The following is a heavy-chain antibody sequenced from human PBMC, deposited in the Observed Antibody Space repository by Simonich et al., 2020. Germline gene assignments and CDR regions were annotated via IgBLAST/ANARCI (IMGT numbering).Heavy chain of an antibody. CDR2: ISSSGSTI. CDR3: ARHYYGDYYFDY. D-gene: IGHD4-17*01. Sequence: EVQLVESGGGLVQPGGSLRLSCAASGFPFSSYEMNWVRQAPGKGLEVMSYISSSGSTIYYADSLKGRFTIPRDNAKNSLYLQMNSLRAEDTAVYYCARHYYGDYYFDYWGQGTLVTVSS. V-gene: IGHV3-48*03. CDR1: GFPFSSYE. J-gene: IGHJ4*02.